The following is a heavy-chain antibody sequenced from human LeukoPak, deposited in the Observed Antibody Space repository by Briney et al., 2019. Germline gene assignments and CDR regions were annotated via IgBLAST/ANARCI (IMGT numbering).Heavy chain of an antibody. D-gene: IGHD4-11*01. Sequence: SETLSLTCTVSGGSISSGDYYWGWIRQPPGKGLEWIGSIYYSGSTYYNPSFKSRVTASIDTSKDQFSLKLNSVTAGDTAVYYCARHVDMTTVNYYYLDVWGKGTTVTVSS. CDR3: ARHVDMTTVNYYYLDV. J-gene: IGHJ6*03. CDR2: IYYSGST. CDR1: GGSISSGDYY. V-gene: IGHV4-39*01.